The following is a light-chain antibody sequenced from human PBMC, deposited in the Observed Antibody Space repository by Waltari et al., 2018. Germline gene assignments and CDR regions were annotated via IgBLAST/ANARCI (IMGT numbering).Light chain of an antibody. CDR3: QQYYHWVA. Sequence: EIVMTQSPATLSVSPGERATLSCRASESVSSNVAWYQQKPGQAPRLLIYGASTRATGVPANFRGSESGTDFTLTISSLQSEDFAVYYCQQYYHWVAFGGGTWVQIK. V-gene: IGKV3-15*01. CDR2: GAS. CDR1: ESVSSN. J-gene: IGKJ4*01.